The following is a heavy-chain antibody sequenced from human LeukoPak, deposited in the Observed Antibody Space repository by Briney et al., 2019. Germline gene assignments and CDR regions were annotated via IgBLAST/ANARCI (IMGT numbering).Heavy chain of an antibody. V-gene: IGHV4-4*07. D-gene: IGHD1-14*01. CDR1: GGSISSYY. J-gene: IGHJ4*02. CDR3: ARDVPPGGGHYFDY. CDR2: IYTSGST. Sequence: ASETLSLTCTVSGGSISSYYWSWIRQPAGRGLEWIGRIYTSGSTNYNPSLKSRVTMSVDTSKNQFSLKLISVTAADTAVYYCARDVPPGGGHYFDYWGQGTLVTVSS.